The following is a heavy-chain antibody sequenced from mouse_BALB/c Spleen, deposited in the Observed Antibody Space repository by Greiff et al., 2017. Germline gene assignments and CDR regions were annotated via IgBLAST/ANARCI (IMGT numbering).Heavy chain of an antibody. J-gene: IGHJ2*01. CDR2: ISSGSSTI. V-gene: IGHV5-17*02. D-gene: IGHD4-1*01. CDR1: GFTFSSFG. CDR3: ASELGRGY. Sequence: DVMLVESGGGLVQPGGSRKLSCAASGFTFSSFGMHWVRQAPEKGLEWVAYISSGSSTIYYADTVKGRFTISRDNPKNTLFLQMTSLRSEDTAMYYCASELGRGYWGQGTTLTVSS.